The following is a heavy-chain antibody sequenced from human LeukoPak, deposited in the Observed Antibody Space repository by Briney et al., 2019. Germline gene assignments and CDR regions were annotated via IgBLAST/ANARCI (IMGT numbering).Heavy chain of an antibody. V-gene: IGHV1-69*13. CDR3: ARATSANEYRYGFHFDY. Sequence: GASVKVSCKASGTTFRSYAINWVRQAPGQGLEWMGAIIPSFGTVKYAQKFQGRVTMTADESTSTAYMDLNYLRSDDTAVYFCARATSANEYRYGFHFDYWGQGTLVTVSS. CDR2: IIPSFGTV. J-gene: IGHJ4*02. CDR1: GTTFRSYA. D-gene: IGHD3-10*01.